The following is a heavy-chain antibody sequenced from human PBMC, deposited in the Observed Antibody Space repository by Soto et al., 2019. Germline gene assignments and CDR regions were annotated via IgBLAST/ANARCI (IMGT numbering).Heavy chain of an antibody. D-gene: IGHD6-13*01. CDR3: ARGSRYSSTWSY. CDR2: IYYTGST. Sequence: TLSLTCTVSGGSISNFYGSWIRQPPGQELEWIGYIYYTGSTNYNPSLKSRVTMSVDTARNQLSLKMTSVTAADTAVYYCARGSRYSSTWSYWGQGTLVTVSS. J-gene: IGHJ4*02. V-gene: IGHV4-59*01. CDR1: GGSISNFY.